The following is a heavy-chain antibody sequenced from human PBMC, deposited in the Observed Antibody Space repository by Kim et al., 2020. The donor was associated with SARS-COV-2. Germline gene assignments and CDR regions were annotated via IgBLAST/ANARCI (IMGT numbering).Heavy chain of an antibody. CDR3: AKGSPALD. CDR2: ISYDGSNK. CDR1: GFTFSSYG. J-gene: IGHJ4*02. V-gene: IGHV3-30*18. Sequence: GGSLRLSCAASGFTFSSYGMHWVRQAPGKGLEWVAVISYDGSNKYYADSVKGRFTISRDNSKNTLYLQMNSLRAEDTAVYYCAKGSPALDWGQGTLVTVSS.